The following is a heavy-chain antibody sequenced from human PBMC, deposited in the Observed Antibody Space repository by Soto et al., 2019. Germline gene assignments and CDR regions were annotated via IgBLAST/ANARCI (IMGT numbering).Heavy chain of an antibody. D-gene: IGHD3-3*01. V-gene: IGHV4-59*01. CDR2: IYYSGSA. J-gene: IGHJ5*02. CDR3: ARNWRDWFDP. CDR1: GGSISSYY. Sequence: QVQLQESGPGLVKPSETLSLTCTVSGGSISSYYWSWIRQPQGQGLERMGYIYYSGSAHYTPSLKRRVTISVDTYKNQFSLNLSSVPAADTAVYYCARNWRDWFDPWGQGTLVTVSS.